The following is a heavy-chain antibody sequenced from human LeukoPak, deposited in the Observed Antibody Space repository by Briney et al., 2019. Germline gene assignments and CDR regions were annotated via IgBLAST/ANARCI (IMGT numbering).Heavy chain of an antibody. V-gene: IGHV4-59*08. J-gene: IGHJ5*02. Sequence: SETLSLTCTVSGGSISSYYWSWIRQPPGKGLEWIGYIYYSGSTNYNPSLKSRVTISVDASKNQFSLKLSSVTAADTAVYYCARRMYYYDSSGYGGYWLDPWGQGTLVTVSS. CDR2: IYYSGST. CDR1: GGSISSYY. CDR3: ARRMYYYDSSGYGGYWLDP. D-gene: IGHD3-22*01.